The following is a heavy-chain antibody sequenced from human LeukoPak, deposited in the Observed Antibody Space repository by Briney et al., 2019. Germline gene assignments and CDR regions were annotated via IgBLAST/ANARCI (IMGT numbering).Heavy chain of an antibody. D-gene: IGHD3-22*01. J-gene: IGHJ3*02. V-gene: IGHV4-39*01. CDR1: GGSISSSSYY. CDR2: IYYSGST. CDR3: ARQKFDNYDSSGYYSPGAFDI. Sequence: PSETLSLTCTVSGGSISSSSYYWGWIRQPPGKGLEWIGSIYYSGSTYYNPSLKSRATISVDTSKNQFSLKLSSVTAADTAVYYCARQKFDNYDSSGYYSPGAFDIWGQGTVVTVSS.